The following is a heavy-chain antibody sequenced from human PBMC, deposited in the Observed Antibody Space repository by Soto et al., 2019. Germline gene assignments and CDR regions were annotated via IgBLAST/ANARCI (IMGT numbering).Heavy chain of an antibody. Sequence: SVKVSCKASGCTFSSYAISWVRQAPGQGLEWMGGIIPIFGTANYAQKFQGRVTITADESTSTAYMELSSLRSEDTAVYYCARGVIVVVPAATPYYYYYGMEVWGQGTTVSVS. CDR2: IIPIFGTA. CDR3: ARGVIVVVPAATPYYYYYGMEV. J-gene: IGHJ6*01. CDR1: GCTFSSYA. D-gene: IGHD2-2*01. V-gene: IGHV1-69*13.